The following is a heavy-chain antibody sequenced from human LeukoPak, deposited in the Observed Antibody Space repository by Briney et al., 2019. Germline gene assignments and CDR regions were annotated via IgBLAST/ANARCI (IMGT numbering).Heavy chain of an antibody. CDR1: GFTFSSYA. V-gene: IGHV3-30-3*01. CDR2: TSYDGSNK. J-gene: IGHJ4*02. D-gene: IGHD3-22*01. Sequence: PGGSLRLSCAASGFTFSSYAMHWVRQAPGKGLEWVAVTSYDGSNKYYADSVKGRFTISRDNSKNTLYLQMNSLRAEDTAVYYCARDGDYYDSSGYFDYWGQGTLVTVSS. CDR3: ARDGDYYDSSGYFDY.